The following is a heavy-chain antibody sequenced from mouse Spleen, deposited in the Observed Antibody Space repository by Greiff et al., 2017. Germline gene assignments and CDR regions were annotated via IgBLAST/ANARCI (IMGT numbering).Heavy chain of an antibody. J-gene: IGHJ4*01. CDR3: ARYGDGKGAMDY. Sequence: EVQVVESGGGLVQPGGSLSLSCAASGFTFTDYYMSWVRQPPGKALEWLGFIRNKANGYTTEYSASVKGRFTISRDNSQSILYLQMNALRAEDSATYYCARYGDGKGAMDYWGQGTSVTVSS. D-gene: IGHD2-1*01. CDR2: IRNKANGYTT. V-gene: IGHV7-3*01. CDR1: GFTFTDYY.